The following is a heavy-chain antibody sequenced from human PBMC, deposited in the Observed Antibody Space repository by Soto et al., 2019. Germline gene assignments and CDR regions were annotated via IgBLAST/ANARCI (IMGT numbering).Heavy chain of an antibody. Sequence: QPGGSLRLSCAASGFTFSHYWMHLVRQAPGKGLVWVSRINSDGSSTNYADSVKGRFTISRDNAKNTLYLQMNSLRAEDTAVYYCARSSGWFDPWGQGTQVTVSS. CDR1: GFTFSHYW. CDR3: ARSSGWFDP. D-gene: IGHD6-19*01. CDR2: INSDGSST. V-gene: IGHV3-74*01. J-gene: IGHJ5*02.